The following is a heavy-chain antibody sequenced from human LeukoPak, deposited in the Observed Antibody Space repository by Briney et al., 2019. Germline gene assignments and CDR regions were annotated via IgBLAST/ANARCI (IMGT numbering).Heavy chain of an antibody. CDR2: IYTSGST. CDR1: GDSISSYY. D-gene: IGHD6-13*01. V-gene: IGHV4-4*07. CDR3: ASRLIAAAGKIVDY. J-gene: IGHJ4*02. Sequence: SETLSLTCTVSGDSISSYYWSWIRQPAGKGLEWIGRIYTSGSTNYNPSLRSRVTISVDTSKNQFSLKLSSVTAADTAVYYCASRLIAAAGKIVDYWGQGTLVTVSS.